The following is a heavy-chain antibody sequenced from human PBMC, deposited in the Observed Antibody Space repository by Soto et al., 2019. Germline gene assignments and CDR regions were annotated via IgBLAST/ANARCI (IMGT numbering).Heavy chain of an antibody. J-gene: IGHJ4*02. Sequence: GGSLRLSCAASGFTFSSYEMNWVRQAPGKXLEWVSYISSSGSTIYYADSVKGRFTISRDNAKNSLYLQMNSLRAEDTAVYYCAGDSPDYYYDSSGYPDYWGQGTLVTVSS. CDR1: GFTFSSYE. D-gene: IGHD3-22*01. V-gene: IGHV3-48*03. CDR2: ISSSGSTI. CDR3: AGDSPDYYYDSSGYPDY.